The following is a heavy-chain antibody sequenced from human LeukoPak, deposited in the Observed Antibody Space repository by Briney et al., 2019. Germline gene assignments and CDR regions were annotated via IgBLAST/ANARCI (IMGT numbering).Heavy chain of an antibody. CDR3: ARSRYDSSWPFDY. V-gene: IGHV4-34*01. Sequence: PSETLSLTCAVYGGSFSGYYWSWIRQPPGKGLEWIGEINHSGSTNYNPSLKSRVTISVDTSKNQFSLKLSSVTAADTAVYYCARSRYDSSWPFDYWGQGTLVTVSS. CDR1: GGSFSGYY. J-gene: IGHJ4*02. CDR2: INHSGST. D-gene: IGHD3-22*01.